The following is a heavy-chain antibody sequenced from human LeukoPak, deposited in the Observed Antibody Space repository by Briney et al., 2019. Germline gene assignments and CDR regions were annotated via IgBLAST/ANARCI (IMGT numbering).Heavy chain of an antibody. Sequence: ASVKVSCKASGYTFTSYGISWVRQAPGRGLEWMGWISAYNGNTNYAQKLQGRVTMTTDTSTSTAYMELRSLRSDDTAVYYCARDLGWRDSSGSSDYWDQGTLVTVSS. CDR2: ISAYNGNT. CDR1: GYTFTSYG. V-gene: IGHV1-18*01. CDR3: ARDLGWRDSSGSSDY. J-gene: IGHJ4*02. D-gene: IGHD3-22*01.